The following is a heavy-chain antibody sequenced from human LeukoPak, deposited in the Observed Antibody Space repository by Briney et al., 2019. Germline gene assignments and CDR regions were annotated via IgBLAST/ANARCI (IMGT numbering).Heavy chain of an antibody. Sequence: GGSLRLSCAASGFTVSSNYMSWVRQAPGKGLEWVSVISDRGGSAYYADSVKGRFTISRDNSKNTLYLQMNSLRAEETGVYYCAKDRSTRGITGGMDVWGEGATVTVSS. CDR1: GFTVSSNY. D-gene: IGHD3-16*01. J-gene: IGHJ6*04. CDR3: AKDRSTRGITGGMDV. V-gene: IGHV3-23*01. CDR2: ISDRGGSA.